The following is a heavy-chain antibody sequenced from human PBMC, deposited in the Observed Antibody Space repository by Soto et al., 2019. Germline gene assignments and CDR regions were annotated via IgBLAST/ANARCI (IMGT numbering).Heavy chain of an antibody. CDR3: ARTTMVRGVIIRVHYYMDV. Sequence: PSETLSLTCTVSGGSISSYYWSWIRQPPGKGLEWIGYIYYSGSTNYNPSLKSRVTISVDTSKNQFSLKLSSVTAADTAVYYCARTTMVRGVIIRVHYYMDVWGKGTTVTVSS. CDR2: IYYSGST. CDR1: GGSISSYY. V-gene: IGHV4-59*08. D-gene: IGHD3-10*01. J-gene: IGHJ6*03.